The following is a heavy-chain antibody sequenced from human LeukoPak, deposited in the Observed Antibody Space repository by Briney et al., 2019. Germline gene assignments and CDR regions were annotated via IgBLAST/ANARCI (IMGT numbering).Heavy chain of an antibody. D-gene: IGHD1-1*01. Sequence: SETLSLTCAVSGGTFRGFFWSWIRQPPGKGPAWIGEIDHSGSTNYDPSLESRVTISVDTSKNEFSLKLSYVTAADTAVYYCARSDWMRWFDPWGLGTLVTVSS. CDR2: IDHSGST. V-gene: IGHV4-34*01. CDR3: ARSDWMRWFDP. J-gene: IGHJ5*02. CDR1: GGTFRGFF.